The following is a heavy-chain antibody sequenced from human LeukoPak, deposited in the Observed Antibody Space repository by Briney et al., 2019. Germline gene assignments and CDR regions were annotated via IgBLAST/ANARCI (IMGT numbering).Heavy chain of an antibody. CDR3: ARPYCSSTSCSPSGMDV. CDR2: INPSGGST. Sequence: ASVKVSCKASGYTFTSYYMHWVRQAPGQGLEWMGIINPSGGSTSYAQKFQGRVTMTRDTSTSTVYMELSSLRSEDTAVYYCARPYCSSTSCSPSGMDVWGQGTTVTVSS. CDR1: GYTFTSYY. J-gene: IGHJ6*02. V-gene: IGHV1-46*01. D-gene: IGHD2-2*01.